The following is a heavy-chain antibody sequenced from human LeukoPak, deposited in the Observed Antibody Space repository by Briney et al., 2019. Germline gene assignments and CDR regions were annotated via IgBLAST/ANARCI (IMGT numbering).Heavy chain of an antibody. D-gene: IGHD3-3*01. V-gene: IGHV3-74*01. CDR2: INSEGTST. CDR3: ARDLGGRITIFGVAKIDAFDI. J-gene: IGHJ3*02. CDR1: GFTFSYYW. Sequence: GGSLRLSCAASGFTFSYYWMHWVRQAPGKGLVWVSRINSEGTSTSFADSVKGRFTVSRDNAKNSLYLQMNGLRAEDTAVYYCARDLGGRITIFGVAKIDAFDIWGQGTMVTVSS.